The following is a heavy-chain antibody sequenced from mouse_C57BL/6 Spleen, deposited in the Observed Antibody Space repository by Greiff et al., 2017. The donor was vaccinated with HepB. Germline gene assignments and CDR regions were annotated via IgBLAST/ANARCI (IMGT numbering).Heavy chain of an antibody. D-gene: IGHD4-1*01. J-gene: IGHJ3*01. V-gene: IGHV1-76*01. CDR1: GYTFTDYY. CDR2: IYPGSGNT. Sequence: QVQLQQSGAELVRPGASVKLSCKASGYTFTDYYINWVKQRPGQGLEWIARIYPGSGNTYYNEKFKGKATLTAEKSSSTAYMQLSSLTSEDSAVYFCARTKKDFWEAWFAYWGQGTLVTVSA. CDR3: ARTKKDFWEAWFAY.